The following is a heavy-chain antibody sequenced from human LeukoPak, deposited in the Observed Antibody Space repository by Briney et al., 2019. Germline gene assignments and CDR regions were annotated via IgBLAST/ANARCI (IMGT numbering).Heavy chain of an antibody. D-gene: IGHD6-19*01. CDR3: ARDWGRRYSSGWYGDFDY. CDR1: GFTFSRHG. Sequence: PGGSLRLSCAPSGFTFSRHGMHWVRQAPGKGLEWVAIISNDGSRKYYAHSVEGRFTISRDNSKNTLYLQMDSLRAEDTAVYYCARDWGRRYSSGWYGDFDYWGQGTLVTVSS. J-gene: IGHJ4*02. V-gene: IGHV3-30*03. CDR2: ISNDGSRK.